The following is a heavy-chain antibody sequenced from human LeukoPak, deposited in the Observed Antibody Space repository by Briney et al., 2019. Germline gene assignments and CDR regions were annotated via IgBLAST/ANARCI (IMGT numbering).Heavy chain of an antibody. J-gene: IGHJ4*02. Sequence: AGGSLRLSCAASGFTFSSYAMSWVRQAPGKGLEWVSAISNSGYTYYADSLKGRVTISRDNAKSSLYLQMNSLRAEDTAVYYCARDRTMTGDRGIDYWGQGTPVTVSS. D-gene: IGHD3-22*01. CDR2: ISNSGYT. CDR3: ARDRTMTGDRGIDY. V-gene: IGHV3-21*01. CDR1: GFTFSSYA.